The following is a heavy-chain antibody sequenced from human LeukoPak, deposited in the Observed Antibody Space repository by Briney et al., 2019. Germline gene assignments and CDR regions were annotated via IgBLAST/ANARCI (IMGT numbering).Heavy chain of an antibody. CDR3: ARSLTAAAGDY. Sequence: GESLKISCKGSGYRFTSYWIGWVRQIPGKGLEWMAIIYPADCDIRYSPSFQGQVTISADKSISTAYLQWSSLKASDTAMYYCARSLTAAAGDYWGQGTLVTASS. CDR2: IYPADCDI. V-gene: IGHV5-51*01. CDR1: GYRFTSYW. J-gene: IGHJ4*02. D-gene: IGHD6-25*01.